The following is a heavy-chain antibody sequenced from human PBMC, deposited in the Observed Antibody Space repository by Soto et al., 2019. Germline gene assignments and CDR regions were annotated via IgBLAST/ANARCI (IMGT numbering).Heavy chain of an antibody. CDR1: GGSFSGYY. Sequence: SETLSLTCAVYGGSFSGYYWSWIRQPPGKGLEWIGEINHSGSTNYNPSLKSRVTISVDTSKNQFSLKLSSVTAADTAGYYCARGRIAAGTTTISYMDVWGKGTTVTVSS. V-gene: IGHV4-34*01. CDR3: ARGRIAAGTTTISYMDV. D-gene: IGHD6-13*01. J-gene: IGHJ6*03. CDR2: INHSGST.